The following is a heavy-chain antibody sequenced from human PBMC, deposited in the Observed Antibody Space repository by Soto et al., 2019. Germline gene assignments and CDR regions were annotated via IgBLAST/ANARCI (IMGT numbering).Heavy chain of an antibody. CDR2: IHHSRSI. Sequence: QVQLQQSGPGLVKPSQTLSLTCTVSGDSISSDYYHWTWIRQSPGKGLEWIGYIHHSRSILHNPSLKSQVTISVDTSKNQFALHLTSVTAADTAVYFCAREDDGGDSLDDWGQGTTVTVSS. V-gene: IGHV4-30-4*08. CDR1: GDSISSDYYH. D-gene: IGHD2-21*02. J-gene: IGHJ6*02. CDR3: AREDDGGDSLDD.